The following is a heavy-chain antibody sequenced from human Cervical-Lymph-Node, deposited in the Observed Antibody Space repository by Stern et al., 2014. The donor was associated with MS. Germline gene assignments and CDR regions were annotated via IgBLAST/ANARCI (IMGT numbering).Heavy chain of an antibody. CDR2: IKSSDIDT. CDR3: SSGGVAATYFQH. V-gene: IGHV1-46*03. J-gene: IGHJ1*01. Sequence: QDQLVQSGAEVKKPGASVKVSCKASGYTFTNYYMHWVRQAPGQGLEWMGVIKSSDIDTSYAQKFQGRVTMTRDTSTSTVFMELTSLRSEDTAMYYCSSGGVAATYFQHWGQGALVIVSS. CDR1: GYTFTNYY. D-gene: IGHD2-15*01.